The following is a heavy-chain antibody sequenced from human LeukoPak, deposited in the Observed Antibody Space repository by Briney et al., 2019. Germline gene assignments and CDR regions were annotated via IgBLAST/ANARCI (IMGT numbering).Heavy chain of an antibody. CDR3: ALGGIAAAGSLSV. Sequence: SSVNVSCMASGGTFSSYAISWVRPAPGQGLEWMGGIIPIFGTANYTQKFRGRVTITADESTSTAYMELSSLRSEDTAVYYCALGGIAAAGSLSVWGQGTLVTVSS. CDR2: IIPIFGTA. D-gene: IGHD6-13*01. J-gene: IGHJ4*02. CDR1: GGTFSSYA. V-gene: IGHV1-69*01.